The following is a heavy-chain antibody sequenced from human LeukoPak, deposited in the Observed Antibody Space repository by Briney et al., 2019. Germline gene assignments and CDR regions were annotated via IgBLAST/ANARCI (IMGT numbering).Heavy chain of an antibody. J-gene: IGHJ4*02. CDR1: GFTFSSYG. Sequence: GGSLRLSCAASGFTFSSYGMHWVRQAPGKGLEWVAVIWYDGSNKYYADSVKGRFTISRDNSKNTLYLQMNSLRAEDTAVYYCASTSGWYEPTDYWGQGTLVTVSS. D-gene: IGHD6-19*01. CDR3: ASTSGWYEPTDY. CDR2: IWYDGSNK. V-gene: IGHV3-33*01.